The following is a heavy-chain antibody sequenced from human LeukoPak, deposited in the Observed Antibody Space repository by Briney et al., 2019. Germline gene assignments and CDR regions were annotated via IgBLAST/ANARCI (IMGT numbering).Heavy chain of an antibody. CDR2: INWNGGST. CDR3: ARVGDSSGYYPPNNGFDY. CDR1: GLTFDDYG. D-gene: IGHD3-22*01. V-gene: IGHV3-20*04. J-gene: IGHJ4*02. Sequence: PGGSLRLSCAASGLTFDDYGMSWVRQAPGKGLEWVSGINWNGGSTGYADSVKGRFTISRDNAKNSLYLQMNSLRAEDTALYYCARVGDSSGYYPPNNGFDYWGQGTLVTVSS.